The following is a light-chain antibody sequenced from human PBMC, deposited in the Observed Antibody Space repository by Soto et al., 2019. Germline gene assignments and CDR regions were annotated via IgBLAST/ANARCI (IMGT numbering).Light chain of an antibody. CDR2: DNS. J-gene: IGLJ1*01. CDR1: TSNIGTNYD. CDR3: QSYDHPLSGPF. V-gene: IGLV1-40*01. Sequence: QSVLTQPPSVSGAPGQRVTISCTGSTSNIGTNYDVYWYQHLPGRAPKLLTYDNSNRPSGVPDRFSVSKSGMSASLAITGLQAEDEAHYYCQSYDHPLSGPFFGTGTKVTVL.